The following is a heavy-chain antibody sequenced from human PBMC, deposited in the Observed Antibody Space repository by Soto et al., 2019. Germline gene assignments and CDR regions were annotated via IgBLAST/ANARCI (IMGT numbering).Heavy chain of an antibody. CDR3: ARVPVTIPYYYYGMDV. D-gene: IGHD4-17*01. CDR2: IYYSGST. V-gene: IGHV4-61*01. J-gene: IGHJ6*02. CDR1: GGSVSSGSYY. Sequence: SETLSLTCTVSGGSVSSGSYYWSWIRQPPGKGLEWIGYIYYSGSTNYNPSLKSRVTISVDTSKNQFSLKLSPVTAADTAVYYCARVPVTIPYYYYGMDVWGQGTTVTVSS.